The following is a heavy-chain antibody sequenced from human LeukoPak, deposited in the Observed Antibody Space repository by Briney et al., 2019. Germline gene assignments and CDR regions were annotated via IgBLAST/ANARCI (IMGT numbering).Heavy chain of an antibody. V-gene: IGHV4-39*07. D-gene: IGHD6-13*01. J-gene: IGHJ2*01. CDR1: GGSISSSSYY. CDR3: ARVTAAAGTRYFDL. Sequence: SETLSLTCTVSGGSISSSSYYWGWIRQPPGKGLEWIGSIYYSGSTYYNPSLKSRVTISVDTSKNQFSLKLSSVTAADTAVYYCARVTAAAGTRYFDLWGRGTLVTVSS. CDR2: IYYSGST.